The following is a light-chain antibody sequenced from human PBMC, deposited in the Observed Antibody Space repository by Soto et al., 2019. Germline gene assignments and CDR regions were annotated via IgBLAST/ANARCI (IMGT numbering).Light chain of an antibody. J-gene: IGKJ5*01. V-gene: IGKV3-15*01. CDR1: QSVNIL. CDR2: RAS. Sequence: EVVLTQSPATLSVSPGEGATLSCRASQSVNILLAWYQQKPGQAPRLLIYRASIRATGVPARFSGSGSETEFTLTISTLQSEDFAVYYCQQYNNWPITFGQGTRLEIK. CDR3: QQYNNWPIT.